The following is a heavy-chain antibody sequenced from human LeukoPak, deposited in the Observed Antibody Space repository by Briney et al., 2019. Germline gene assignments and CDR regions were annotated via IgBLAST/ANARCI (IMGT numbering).Heavy chain of an antibody. CDR3: ARGLINVWGSYRYFDY. CDR2: INHSGST. D-gene: IGHD3-16*02. J-gene: IGHJ4*02. Sequence: SETLSLTCAVYGGSFSGYYWSWIRQPPGKGLEWIGEINHSGSTNYNPSLKSRVTISVDTSKNQFSLKLSSVTAADTAVHYCARGLINVWGSYRYFDYWGQGTLVTVSS. V-gene: IGHV4-34*01. CDR1: GGSFSGYY.